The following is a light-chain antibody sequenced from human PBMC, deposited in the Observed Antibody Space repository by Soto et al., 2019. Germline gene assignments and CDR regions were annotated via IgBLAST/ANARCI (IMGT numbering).Light chain of an antibody. Sequence: EIVLTQSPGTLSLSPGERATLSCRASQSVSSSYLAWYQQKPGQAPRLLIYGASSSATGIPDRFGGSGSGPDFSLTISRLEPEDFAVYYCPQYGSSPETFGQGTKVEIK. CDR2: GAS. V-gene: IGKV3-20*01. CDR3: PQYGSSPET. J-gene: IGKJ1*01. CDR1: QSVSSSY.